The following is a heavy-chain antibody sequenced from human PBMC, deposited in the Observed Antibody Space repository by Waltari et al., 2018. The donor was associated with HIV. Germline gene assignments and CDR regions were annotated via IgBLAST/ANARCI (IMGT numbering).Heavy chain of an antibody. CDR2: FSGSGSTA. CDR3: AKSMRDLRPSAFDV. CDR1: GFNFRNFA. J-gene: IGHJ3*01. V-gene: IGHV3-23*01. D-gene: IGHD2-8*01. Sequence: EVQLLESGGGLVQPGGSLRLSCAASGFNFRNFAMSWVRQAPGKGPEGVSAFSGSGSTASYADYVKGRFTISRDFSNNTLFLQMNNLRAEDTAVYFCAKSMRDLRPSAFDVWGQGTMVAISS.